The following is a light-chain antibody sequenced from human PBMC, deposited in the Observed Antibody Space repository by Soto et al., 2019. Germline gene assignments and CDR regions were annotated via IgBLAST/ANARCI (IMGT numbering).Light chain of an antibody. J-gene: IGKJ1*01. Sequence: EIQMTQSPATLSASVGDRARITCRASQSISSWLAWYQQKPGKAPKLLIYKASSLESGVPSRFSGSGSGTEFTLTISSLQPDDFATYYCQQYNSYWTVGQATKVEIK. V-gene: IGKV1-5*03. CDR2: KAS. CDR1: QSISSW. CDR3: QQYNSYWT.